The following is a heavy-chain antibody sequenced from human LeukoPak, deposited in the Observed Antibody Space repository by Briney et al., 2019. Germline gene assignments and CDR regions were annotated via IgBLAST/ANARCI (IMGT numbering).Heavy chain of an antibody. V-gene: IGHV1-2*04. D-gene: IGHD3-9*01. Sequence: ASVKVSCKASGYTFTGYYMHWVRQAPGQGLEWMGWINPNSGGTNYAQKFQGWVTMTRDTSISTAYMELSRLRSDDTAVYYCARAYDILTGYNNAFDIWGQGTMVTVSS. CDR2: INPNSGGT. CDR1: GYTFTGYY. J-gene: IGHJ3*02. CDR3: ARAYDILTGYNNAFDI.